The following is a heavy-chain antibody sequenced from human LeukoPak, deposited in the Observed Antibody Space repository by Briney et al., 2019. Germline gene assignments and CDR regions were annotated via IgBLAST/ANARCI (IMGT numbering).Heavy chain of an antibody. CDR1: GSIFNDYS. CDR2: ISSRSSTI. J-gene: IGHJ4*02. V-gene: IGHV3-48*01. Sequence: GGSLRLSCVGSGSIFNDYSMNWVRQAPGKGPEWVSYISSRSSTIYYADSVKGRFTISRDNSKNTLYLQMNSLRAEDTAVYYCAKAPRDSSGYFLFCFDYWGQGTLVTVS. D-gene: IGHD3-22*01. CDR3: AKAPRDSSGYFLFCFDY.